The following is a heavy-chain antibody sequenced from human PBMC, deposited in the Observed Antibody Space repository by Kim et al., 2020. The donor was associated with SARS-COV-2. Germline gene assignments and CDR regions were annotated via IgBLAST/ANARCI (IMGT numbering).Heavy chain of an antibody. J-gene: IGHJ3*02. CDR1: GGSISSYY. V-gene: IGHV4-59*08. CDR2: IYYSGST. CDR3: ARGITIFGVVIIEADAFDI. D-gene: IGHD3-3*01. Sequence: SETLSLTCTVSGGSISSYYWSWIRQPPGKGLEWIGYIYYSGSTNYNPSLKSRVTISVDTSKNQFSLKLSSVTAADTAVYYCARGITIFGVVIIEADAFDIWGQGTMVTVSS.